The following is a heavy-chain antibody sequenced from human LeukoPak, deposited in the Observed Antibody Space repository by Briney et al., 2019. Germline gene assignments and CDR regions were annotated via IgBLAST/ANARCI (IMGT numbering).Heavy chain of an antibody. J-gene: IGHJ3*02. Sequence: ASVKVSCKASRYTFTGYHMHWVRQAPGQGREGMGWINPNSGCTNYAQKCQGRVTMTRETSISTAYMELSRLRSDDTAVYYCARVALGTPGYSSSWYARGDAFDIWGQGTMVTVSS. D-gene: IGHD6-13*01. CDR1: RYTFTGYH. CDR3: ARVALGTPGYSSSWYARGDAFDI. CDR2: INPNSGCT. V-gene: IGHV1-2*02.